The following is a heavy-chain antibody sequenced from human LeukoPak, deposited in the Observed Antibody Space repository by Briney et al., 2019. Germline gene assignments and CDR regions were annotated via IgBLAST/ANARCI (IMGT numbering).Heavy chain of an antibody. Sequence: PSETLSLTCAVYGGSFSGYYWSWIRQPPGKGLEWIGEINHSGSTNYNPSLKSRVTISVDTSKNQFSLKLSSVTAADTAVYYCALTLPRGYCSSTSCYPEYFQHWGQGTLVTVSS. CDR3: ALTLPRGYCSSTSCYPEYFQH. D-gene: IGHD2-2*01. V-gene: IGHV4-34*01. CDR1: GGSFSGYY. CDR2: INHSGST. J-gene: IGHJ1*01.